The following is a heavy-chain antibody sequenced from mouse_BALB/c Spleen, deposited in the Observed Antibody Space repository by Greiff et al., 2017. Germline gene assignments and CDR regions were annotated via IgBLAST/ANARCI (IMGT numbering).Heavy chain of an antibody. Sequence: VKLQESGPDLVAPSQTLSITCTVSGFLLTSYGVHWVRQPPGKGLEWLVVIWSVGSTTYNSALKSRLSIRKDNSKSQVFLKMNSLQTDDTAMYYCARQGDDGSRGFAYWGQGTRVTVSA. CDR1: GFLLTSYG. J-gene: IGHJ3*01. D-gene: IGHD2-12*01. V-gene: IGHV2-6-2*01. CDR2: IWSVGST. CDR3: ARQGDDGSRGFAY.